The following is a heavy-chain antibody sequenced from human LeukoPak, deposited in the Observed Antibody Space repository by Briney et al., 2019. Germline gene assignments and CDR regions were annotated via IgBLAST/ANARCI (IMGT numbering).Heavy chain of an antibody. Sequence: ASVKVSCKASGYTFTSYGISWVRQAPGQGLEWMGWISAYNGNTNYAQKLQGRVTLTTDTSTSTAYMELRSLRSDDTAVYYCARRAVLRYCSGGSCYGIDVWGQGTTITVSS. V-gene: IGHV1-18*01. CDR1: GYTFTSYG. CDR3: ARRAVLRYCSGGSCYGIDV. D-gene: IGHD2-15*01. J-gene: IGHJ6*02. CDR2: ISAYNGNT.